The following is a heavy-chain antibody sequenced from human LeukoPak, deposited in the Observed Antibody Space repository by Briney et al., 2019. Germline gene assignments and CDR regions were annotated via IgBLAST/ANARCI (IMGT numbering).Heavy chain of an antibody. CDR3: ARGIDDGAGFDY. CDR2: ISSSSSCI. V-gene: IGHV3-21*01. J-gene: IGHJ4*02. CDR1: GFTFSSYS. D-gene: IGHD1-26*01. Sequence: GGSLRLSCAASGFTFSSYSMNWVRQAPGKGLEWVSSISSSSSCIYYADSVKGRFTISRDNAKNSLYLQMNSLRAEDTAVYYCARGIDDGAGFDYWGQGTLVTVSS.